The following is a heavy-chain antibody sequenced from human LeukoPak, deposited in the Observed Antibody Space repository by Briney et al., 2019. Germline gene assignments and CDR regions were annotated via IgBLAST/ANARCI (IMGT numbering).Heavy chain of an antibody. D-gene: IGHD3-22*01. Sequence: PGGSLRPSCAASGFTISTNYMSWVRQAPGKGLEWVSVMYTGGSTYYADSVKGRFTISRDNSKNTLYLQMNSLRAEDTALYYCARAPFYYDSSGYPYFDGWGQGTLVTVSS. CDR2: MYTGGST. CDR1: GFTISTNY. V-gene: IGHV3-53*01. CDR3: ARAPFYYDSSGYPYFDG. J-gene: IGHJ4*02.